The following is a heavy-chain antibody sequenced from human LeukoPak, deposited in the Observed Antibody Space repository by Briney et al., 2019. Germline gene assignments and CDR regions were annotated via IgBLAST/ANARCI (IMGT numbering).Heavy chain of an antibody. CDR2: IWYDGSKK. J-gene: IGHJ6*02. V-gene: IGHV3-33*01. CDR1: GFSFSSYG. CDR3: ARDSIPLAGSYYHHYGLDV. D-gene: IGHD6-19*01. Sequence: EGSLRLSCAASGFSFSSYGMHWVRQAPGKGLEWVAVIWYDGSKKYYADSVKGRFIISRDNSRNTLYLQMNSLRVEDTTVYYCARDSIPLAGSYYHHYGLDVWGQGTTVSVSS.